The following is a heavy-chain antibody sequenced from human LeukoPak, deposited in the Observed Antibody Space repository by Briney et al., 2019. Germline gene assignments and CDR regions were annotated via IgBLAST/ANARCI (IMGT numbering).Heavy chain of an antibody. Sequence: GRSLRLSCAASGFTFSSYGMHWVRQAPGKGLEWVAVIWYDGSNKYYADSVKGRFTISRDNSKNTLYLQMNSLRAEDTAVYYCARDPGYCSGGSCYSGAFDIWGQGTMVTVSS. V-gene: IGHV3-33*01. D-gene: IGHD2-15*01. CDR2: IWYDGSNK. CDR3: ARDPGYCSGGSCYSGAFDI. CDR1: GFTFSSYG. J-gene: IGHJ3*02.